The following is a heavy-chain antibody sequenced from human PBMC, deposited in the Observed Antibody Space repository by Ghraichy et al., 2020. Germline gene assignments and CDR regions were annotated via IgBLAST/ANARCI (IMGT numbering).Heavy chain of an antibody. D-gene: IGHD4-11*01. CDR3: ARTVTPAYYFDY. CDR2: INHSGST. CDR1: GGSFSGYY. Sequence: SETLSLTCAVYGGSFSGYYWSWIRQPPGKGLEWIGEINHSGSTTYNPSLKSRVTISVDTSKNQFSLKLSAVTAADTAVYYCARTVTPAYYFDYWGQGTLVTVSS. V-gene: IGHV4-34*01. J-gene: IGHJ4*02.